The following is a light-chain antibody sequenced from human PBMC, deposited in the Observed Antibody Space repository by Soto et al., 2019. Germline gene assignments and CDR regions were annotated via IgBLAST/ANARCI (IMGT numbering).Light chain of an antibody. CDR1: QSISSY. J-gene: IGKJ1*01. CDR2: AAS. CDR3: QQSYSTPGP. V-gene: IGKV1-39*01. Sequence: DIQMTQSPSSLSASVGDRVTITCRASQSISSYLNGYQQKPGKAPKLLIYAASSLQSGVPSRFSGSGSGTDFTLTISSLQPEDFATYYCQQSYSTPGPFGQGTKVEIK.